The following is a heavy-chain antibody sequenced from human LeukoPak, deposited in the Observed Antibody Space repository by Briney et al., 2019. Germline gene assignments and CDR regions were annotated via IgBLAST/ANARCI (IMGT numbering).Heavy chain of an antibody. V-gene: IGHV1-2*02. Sequence: ASVKVSCKASGYTFTGYYIHWVRQAPGQGLEWMGWINPNSGGTNYAQKFQGRVTMTRDTSISTAYMELNRLRSDDTAVYYCARARGEVVPAAEGFDPWGQGTLVTVSS. CDR1: GYTFTGYY. CDR2: INPNSGGT. D-gene: IGHD2-2*01. J-gene: IGHJ5*02. CDR3: ARARGEVVPAAEGFDP.